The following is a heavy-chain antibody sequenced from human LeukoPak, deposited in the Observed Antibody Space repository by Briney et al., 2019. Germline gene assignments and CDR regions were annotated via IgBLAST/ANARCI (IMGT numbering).Heavy chain of an antibody. D-gene: IGHD3-10*01. V-gene: IGHV4-38-2*01. Sequence: PSETLSLTCAVSGNSISSGYYCGWIRQPPGKGLEWIGSIYHSGSTYYNPSLKSRVTISVDTSKNQFSLKLRSVTAADTAVYYCARVRGEDYYMDVWGKGTTVTVSS. CDR2: IYHSGST. J-gene: IGHJ6*03. CDR1: GNSISSGYY. CDR3: ARVRGEDYYMDV.